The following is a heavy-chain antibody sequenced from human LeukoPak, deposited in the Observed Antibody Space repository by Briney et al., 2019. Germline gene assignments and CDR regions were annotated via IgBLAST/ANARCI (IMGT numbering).Heavy chain of an antibody. CDR3: ARSALDYRNHWFDF. V-gene: IGHV5-51*01. Sequence: GESLKIPCEGFGYNFANSWIAWVRQMPGKGLECMGIIYPGESDTRYSPSCQGQVAISADKSINTAYLQWNRLEASDTAIYYCARSALDYRNHWFDFWGQGTLVTVSS. CDR1: GYNFANSW. D-gene: IGHD4-11*01. CDR2: IYPGESDT. J-gene: IGHJ5*01.